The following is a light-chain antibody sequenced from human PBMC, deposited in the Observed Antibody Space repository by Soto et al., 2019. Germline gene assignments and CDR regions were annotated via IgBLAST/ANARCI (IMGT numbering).Light chain of an antibody. V-gene: IGKV3-20*01. J-gene: IGKJ5*01. CDR3: QQYGSSIT. Sequence: IVMTPSPGTLSVSPVERVTLSCRASQSVSSTYLAWYQQKPGQAPRVLIYGASSRATGIPDRFSGSGSGTDFTLTISRLEPEDFAVYYCQQYGSSITFGQGTRLEIK. CDR2: GAS. CDR1: QSVSSTY.